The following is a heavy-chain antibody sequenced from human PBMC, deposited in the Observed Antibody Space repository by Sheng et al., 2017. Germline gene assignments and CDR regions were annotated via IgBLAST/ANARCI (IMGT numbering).Heavy chain of an antibody. CDR1: GFTFSSYA. Sequence: EVQLLESGGGLVQPGGSLRLSCAASGFTFSSYAMSWVRQVPGKGLEWVSGISGSGGSTVYADSVKGRFTISRDNSENMLYLQMNSLRVEDTAVYYCAKRGVTTYNYWGQGTLVTVSS. CDR2: ISGSGGST. CDR3: AKRGVTTYNY. J-gene: IGHJ4*02. V-gene: IGHV3-23*01. D-gene: IGHD2-21*02.